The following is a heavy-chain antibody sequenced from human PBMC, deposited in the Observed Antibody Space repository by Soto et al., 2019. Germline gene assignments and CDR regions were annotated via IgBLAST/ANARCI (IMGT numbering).Heavy chain of an antibody. J-gene: IGHJ5*02. CDR3: ATSNWFDP. CDR1: GDSISSAGYS. V-gene: IGHV4-39*01. Sequence: SETLSLTCTVSGDSISSAGYSWGWIRQPPGKGLEYIGTISYTGNTYYNSSLMSRVTISVDTSKNQFSLKLSSVTAADTAVYYCATSNWFDPWGQGTLVTVSS. CDR2: ISYTGNT.